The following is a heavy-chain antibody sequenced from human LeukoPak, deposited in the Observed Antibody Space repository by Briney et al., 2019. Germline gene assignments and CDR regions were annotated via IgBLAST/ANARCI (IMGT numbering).Heavy chain of an antibody. D-gene: IGHD2/OR15-2a*01. J-gene: IGHJ4*02. CDR1: GFIFSNYD. CDR3: AREGPRGNSQFDY. CDR2: IWYDGSNK. Sequence: GRSLRLSCAASGFIFSNYDMHWVRQAPGKGLEWVALIWYDGSNKYYTNSVKGRLTISRDNSKNTLYLQMNSQRAEATAVYYCAREGPRGNSQFDYWGQGTLVTVSS. V-gene: IGHV3-33*01.